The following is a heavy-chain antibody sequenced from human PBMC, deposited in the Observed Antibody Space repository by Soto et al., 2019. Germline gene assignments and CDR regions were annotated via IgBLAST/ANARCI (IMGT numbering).Heavy chain of an antibody. Sequence: QVQLVQSGAEVKKPGSSVKDSCKASGGAFSDYAFRWVRQAPGQGLEWLGGIMPIFSAPDYAQKFQGRVKITADEFTRTAYMEMNSLRSEDTAVYYCASWLKGPDIGNYYYGMDVWGQGTTVTVS. J-gene: IGHJ6*02. V-gene: IGHV1-69*12. CDR2: IMPIFSAP. CDR1: GGAFSDYA. D-gene: IGHD2-15*01. CDR3: ASWLKGPDIGNYYYGMDV.